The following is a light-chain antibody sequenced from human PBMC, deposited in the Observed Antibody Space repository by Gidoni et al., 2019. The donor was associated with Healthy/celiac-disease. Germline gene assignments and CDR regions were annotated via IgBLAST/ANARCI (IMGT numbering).Light chain of an antibody. Sequence: DIQMTQSPSSLSASVGDRVTITSRASQGISNSLAWYQQKPGKAPQLLLYAASRLESGVPSRFSGSGSGTDYTLTISSLQPEDVATYYCQQYYSTPRTFGQGTKLEIK. J-gene: IGKJ2*01. CDR2: AAS. CDR1: QGISNS. CDR3: QQYYSTPRT. V-gene: IGKV1-NL1*01.